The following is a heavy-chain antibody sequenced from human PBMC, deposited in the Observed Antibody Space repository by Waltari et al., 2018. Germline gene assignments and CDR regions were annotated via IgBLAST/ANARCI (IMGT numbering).Heavy chain of an antibody. V-gene: IGHV1-2*02. CDR2: INPNSGGT. J-gene: IGHJ6*03. CDR3: ARDHSSSWNYYYYMDV. Sequence: QVQLVQSGAEVKKPGASVKVSCKASGYTFTGYYMHWVRQAPGQGLEWMGWINPNSGGTNYAQKFQGRVTMTRDTSISTAYMELSRLRSDDTAVYYCARDHSSSWNYYYYMDVWGKGTTVTVSS. CDR1: GYTFTGYY. D-gene: IGHD6-13*01.